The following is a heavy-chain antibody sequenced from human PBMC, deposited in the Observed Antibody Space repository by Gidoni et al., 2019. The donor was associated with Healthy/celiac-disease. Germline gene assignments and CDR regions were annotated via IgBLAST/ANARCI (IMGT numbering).Heavy chain of an antibody. CDR2: INHSGST. V-gene: IGHV4-34*01. CDR1: GGSFSGYY. CDR3: ARGRARGY. J-gene: IGHJ4*02. Sequence: QVQLQQWGAGLLKPSETLSLTCDVYGGSFSGYYLRWIRQPPGKGLEWIGEINHSGSTNYNPSLKSRVTISVDTSKNQFSLKLSSVTAADTAVYYCARGRARGYWGQGTLVTVSS.